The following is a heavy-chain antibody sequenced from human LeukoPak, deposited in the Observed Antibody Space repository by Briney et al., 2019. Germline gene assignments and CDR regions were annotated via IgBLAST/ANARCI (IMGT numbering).Heavy chain of an antibody. CDR1: AFTFSSFG. CDR2: TSGSGAST. J-gene: IGHJ4*02. V-gene: IGHV3-23*01. Sequence: GSVCLTCSAYAFTFSSFGLRRDAPAPGKERVGCTATSGSGASTYYTDSVKGRITIDIYKSKNTLDLRRHRSKIEDTAVYYCATDLAAMVRAVDYWGQGTLVTVSS. CDR3: ATDLAAMVRAVDY. D-gene: IGHD5-18*01.